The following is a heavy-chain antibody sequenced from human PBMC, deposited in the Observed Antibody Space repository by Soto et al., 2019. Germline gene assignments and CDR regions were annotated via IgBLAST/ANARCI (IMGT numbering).Heavy chain of an antibody. V-gene: IGHV1-8*01. CDR3: AAGITVFGAADY. J-gene: IGHJ4*02. CDR1: GYTFTSYD. CDR2: MNPNSGNT. D-gene: IGHD3-3*01. Sequence: GASVKVSCKASGYTFTSYDINWVRQASGQGLEWMGWMNPNSGNTGYAQKFQGRVTMTRNTSISTAYMELSRLRSEDTAVYYCAAGITVFGAADYWGQGTLVTVSS.